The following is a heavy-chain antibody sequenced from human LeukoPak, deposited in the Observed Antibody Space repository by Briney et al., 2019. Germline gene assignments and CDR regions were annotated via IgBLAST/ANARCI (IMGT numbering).Heavy chain of an antibody. CDR2: TGFSDT. CDR1: GYRFSNYW. CDR3: ARLLGTETPFDY. V-gene: IGHV5-51*01. J-gene: IGHJ4*02. D-gene: IGHD3-16*01. Sequence: GESLKISCQGSGYRFSNYWIGWVRQMPGKGLEWMGVTGFSDTRYNPSFRGQVTISADKSINTAYLQWSSLKASDTAIYYCARLLGTETPFDYWGQGTLVTVSS.